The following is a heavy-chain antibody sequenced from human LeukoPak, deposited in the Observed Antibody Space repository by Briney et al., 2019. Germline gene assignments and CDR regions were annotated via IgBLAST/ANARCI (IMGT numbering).Heavy chain of an antibody. CDR1: GFTVSSNY. CDR2: IYSGGTT. J-gene: IGHJ6*02. D-gene: IGHD3-10*01. CDR3: ARDTSGIGMDV. Sequence: PGGSLRLSCAASGFTVSSNYMSWVRQAPGKGLEWASLIYSGGTTHYADSVKGRFTISRDNSKNTLYLEINSLRAEDTAVYYCARDTSGIGMDVWGQGTTVTVSS. V-gene: IGHV3-53*01.